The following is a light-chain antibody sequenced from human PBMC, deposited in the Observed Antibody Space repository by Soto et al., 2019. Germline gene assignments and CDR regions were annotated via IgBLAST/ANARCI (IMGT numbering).Light chain of an antibody. V-gene: IGKV1-5*03. CDR3: QQYSSYST. Sequence: DIQMTQSPSTLSASVGDRVTITCRASQSINNWLAWYQQKPGKVPKLLIYKASNLESGVPSRFSGSGSGTEFTLTISSLQPDDFATYYCQQYSSYSTFGQGTKVDIK. CDR1: QSINNW. J-gene: IGKJ1*01. CDR2: KAS.